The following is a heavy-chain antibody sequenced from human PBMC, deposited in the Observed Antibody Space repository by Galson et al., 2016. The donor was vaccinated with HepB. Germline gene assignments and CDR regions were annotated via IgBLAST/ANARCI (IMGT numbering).Heavy chain of an antibody. Sequence: TLSLTCTVSGITLNSGGYYWSWVRQHPEKGLECIGYVFHTGSAYYNPSLKSRVTISIDASKNHFSLKMSSATAADTAGYYCARGPGTIFGVAEVYFDLWGQGTLISVSS. J-gene: IGHJ4*02. CDR1: GITLNSGGYY. CDR2: VFHTGSA. D-gene: IGHD3-3*01. CDR3: ARGPGTIFGVAEVYFDL. V-gene: IGHV4-31*03.